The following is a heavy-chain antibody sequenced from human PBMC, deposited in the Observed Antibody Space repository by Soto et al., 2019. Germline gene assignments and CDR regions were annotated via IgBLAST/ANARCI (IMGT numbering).Heavy chain of an antibody. CDR2: IWYDGSNK. CDR3: ARSHCTNGVCYYYYGMDV. D-gene: IGHD2-8*01. V-gene: IGHV3-33*01. CDR1: GFTFISDG. Sequence: WGALRLSCSSSGFTFISDGMHGVRQAPGKGLEWVAVIWYDGSNKYYADSVKGRFTISRDNSKNTLYLQMNSLRAEDTAVYYCARSHCTNGVCYYYYGMDVWGQGTTVTVSS. J-gene: IGHJ6*02.